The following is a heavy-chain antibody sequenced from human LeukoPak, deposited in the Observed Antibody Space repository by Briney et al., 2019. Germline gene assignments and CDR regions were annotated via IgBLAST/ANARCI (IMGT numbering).Heavy chain of an antibody. Sequence: SETLSLTCTVSGGSISSSSYFWGWICQPPGKGLEWIGSIYSSGSTYYNPALKSRVTISVDTSKNQFSLKLSSVTAADTAVYYCARIDSTAGGDYWGQGTLVTVSS. J-gene: IGHJ4*02. CDR3: ARIDSTAGGDY. V-gene: IGHV4-39*07. D-gene: IGHD3-9*01. CDR1: GGSISSSSYF. CDR2: IYSSGST.